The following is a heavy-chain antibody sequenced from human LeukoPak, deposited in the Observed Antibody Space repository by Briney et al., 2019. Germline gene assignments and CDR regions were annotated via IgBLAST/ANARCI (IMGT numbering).Heavy chain of an antibody. CDR2: TSYSGTT. J-gene: IGHJ4*02. V-gene: IGHV4-39*07. CDR1: GGSISSSCCY. Sequence: PSETLSLTCTVSGGSISSSCCYWGWIRQPPGKGLEWIGSTSYSGTTHYNPSLKSRVTVSVDTSKNQFFLKLTSVTAADTAVYYCASQHWGSNYFDYWGQGALVTVSS. CDR3: ASQHWGSNYFDY. D-gene: IGHD7-27*01.